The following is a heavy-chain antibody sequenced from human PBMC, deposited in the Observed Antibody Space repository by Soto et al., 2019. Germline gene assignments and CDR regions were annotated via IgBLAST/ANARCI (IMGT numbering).Heavy chain of an antibody. CDR3: ATHGHYFDY. Sequence: GGSLRLSCAASGFTFSSFWMSWVRQAPGKGLEWVANIKEDGSEKYYVDSVKGRFTISRDNAKNSLYLQMNSLRAEDTAVYYCATHGHYFDYWGQGTLVTVSS. D-gene: IGHD2-8*01. J-gene: IGHJ4*02. CDR2: IKEDGSEK. V-gene: IGHV3-7*01. CDR1: GFTFSSFW.